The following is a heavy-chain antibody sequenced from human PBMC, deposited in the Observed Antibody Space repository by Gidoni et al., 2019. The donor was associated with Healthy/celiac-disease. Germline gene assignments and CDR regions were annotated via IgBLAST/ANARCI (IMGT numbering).Heavy chain of an antibody. CDR1: GFTFSSYC. V-gene: IGHV3-30*03. Sequence: QVQLVESGGGVGQHGRSLGLSCAASGFTFSSYCMHWVRQAPGKGLEWVAVISYDGSNKYYADSVKGRFTISRDNSKNTLYLQMNSLRAEDTAVYYCASGVFDYWGQGTLVTVSS. CDR2: ISYDGSNK. J-gene: IGHJ4*02. CDR3: ASGVFDY.